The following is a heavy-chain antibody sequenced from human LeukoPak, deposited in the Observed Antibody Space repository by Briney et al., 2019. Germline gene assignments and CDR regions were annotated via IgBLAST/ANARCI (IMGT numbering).Heavy chain of an antibody. J-gene: IGHJ4*02. D-gene: IGHD6-19*01. CDR2: LSGSGVNT. CDR1: GFTFTSYA. V-gene: IGHV3-23*01. Sequence: PGGSLRLSCAASGFTFTSYAMSWVRQAPGKGLEWVSSLSGSGVNTYYADSVKGRFTISRDNSRNTLYLQMNSLRAEDTAVYYCAKEGYSSGWYGDYWGQGTLVTVSS. CDR3: AKEGYSSGWYGDY.